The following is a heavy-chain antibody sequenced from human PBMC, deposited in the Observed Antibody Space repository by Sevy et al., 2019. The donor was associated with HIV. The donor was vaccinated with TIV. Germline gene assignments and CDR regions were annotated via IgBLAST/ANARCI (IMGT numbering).Heavy chain of an antibody. CDR3: ATPRGYDSSGYYYDAFDI. CDR1: GYTLTELS. V-gene: IGHV1-24*01. D-gene: IGHD3-22*01. Sequence: ASVKVSCKVSGYTLTELSMHWVRQAPGKGLEWMGGFDPEDGETIYAQKFQGRVTMTEDTSTDTAYMGLSSLRSEDTAVYYCATPRGYDSSGYYYDAFDIWGQGTMVTVSS. J-gene: IGHJ3*02. CDR2: FDPEDGET.